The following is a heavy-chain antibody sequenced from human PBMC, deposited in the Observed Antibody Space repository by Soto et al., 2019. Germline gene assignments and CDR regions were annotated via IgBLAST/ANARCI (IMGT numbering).Heavy chain of an antibody. Sequence: ASVKVSCKASGYTFTSYGTSWVRQAPGQGLEWMGWISAYNGNTNYAQKLQGRVTMTTDTSTSTAYMELRSLRSDDTAVYYCARDYGILTGYYIGDGSRCFDPWGQGTLVTVSS. CDR1: GYTFTSYG. V-gene: IGHV1-18*01. CDR2: ISAYNGNT. J-gene: IGHJ5*02. D-gene: IGHD3-9*01. CDR3: ARDYGILTGYYIGDGSRCFDP.